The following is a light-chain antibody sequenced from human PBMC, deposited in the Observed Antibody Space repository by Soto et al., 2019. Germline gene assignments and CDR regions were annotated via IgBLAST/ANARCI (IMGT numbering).Light chain of an antibody. Sequence: DIQMTQSPSSLSASVEDRVIITCRASQSISNHLNWYQQKPGKAPKLLIFAASSLQSGVPSRFSGSRSGPDFTLTISSLQPDDFATYYCQQYNGYSHSFGQGTKVDIK. CDR3: QQYNGYSHS. J-gene: IGKJ2*01. V-gene: IGKV1-39*01. CDR1: QSISNH. CDR2: AAS.